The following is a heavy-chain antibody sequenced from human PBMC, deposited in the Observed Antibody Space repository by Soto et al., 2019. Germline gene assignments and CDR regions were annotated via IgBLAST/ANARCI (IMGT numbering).Heavy chain of an antibody. Sequence: QVQLVESGGGVVQPGRSLRLSCAASGFTFSSYGMHWVRQAPGKGLEWVAVISYDGSNKYYADSVKGRFTISRDNSKNTLYLQMNSLRAEDTAVYYCARDLSGYEGYYYYGMDVWGQGTTVTVSS. J-gene: IGHJ6*02. V-gene: IGHV3-30*03. CDR3: ARDLSGYEGYYYYGMDV. CDR2: ISYDGSNK. D-gene: IGHD5-12*01. CDR1: GFTFSSYG.